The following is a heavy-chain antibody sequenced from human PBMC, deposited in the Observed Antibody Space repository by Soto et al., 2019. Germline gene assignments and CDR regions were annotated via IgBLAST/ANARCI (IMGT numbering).Heavy chain of an antibody. CDR1: GGSIISYY. CDR3: ARANNYKYCSSTSCYMEDV. J-gene: IGHJ6*02. V-gene: IGHV4-59*01. D-gene: IGHD2-2*02. Sequence: KPSETLSLTCTVSGGSIISYYWSCIRHPPGKGLEWIGYIYYSGSTNYNPSLKSRVTISVDTSKNQFSLKLSSVTAADTAVYYCARANNYKYCSSTSCYMEDVWGQGTTVTVSS. CDR2: IYYSGST.